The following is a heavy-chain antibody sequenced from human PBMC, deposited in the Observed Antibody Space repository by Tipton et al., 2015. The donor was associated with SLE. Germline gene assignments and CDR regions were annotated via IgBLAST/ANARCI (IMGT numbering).Heavy chain of an antibody. CDR3: ARGPYYYMDV. CDR2: IYYSGST. V-gene: IGHV4-39*07. CDR1: NGSISSSPYY. Sequence: TLSLTCTVSNGSISSSPYYWGWIPQSPGKGLEWVGSIYYSGSTYYNPSLKSRVTISVDTSRNQCSLNLTSVTAADTAVYYCARGPYYYMDVWGKAPTVTVPS. J-gene: IGHJ6*03.